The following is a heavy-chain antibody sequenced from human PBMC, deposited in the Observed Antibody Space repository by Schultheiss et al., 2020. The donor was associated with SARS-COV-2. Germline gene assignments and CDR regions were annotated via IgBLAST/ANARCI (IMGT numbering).Heavy chain of an antibody. J-gene: IGHJ3*02. D-gene: IGHD3-22*01. V-gene: IGHV3-21*05. CDR1: GFTFSSYS. Sequence: GGSLRLSCAASGFTFSSYSMNWVRQAPGKGLEWLAYFGTTPTFIYYADSVKGRFIVSRDNSANTLFLQMNSLRAEDTAVYYCARGVGDISRGYYGTDAFDIWGQGTMVTVSS. CDR3: ARGVGDISRGYYGTDAFDI. CDR2: FGTTPTFI.